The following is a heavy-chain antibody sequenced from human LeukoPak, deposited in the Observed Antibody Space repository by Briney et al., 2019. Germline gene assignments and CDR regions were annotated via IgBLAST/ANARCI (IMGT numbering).Heavy chain of an antibody. CDR2: IYYSGST. D-gene: IGHD1-1*01. J-gene: IGHJ4*02. CDR1: GGSISSYY. V-gene: IGHV4-59*01. CDR3: ARADPLERAYDY. Sequence: SETLSLTCTVSGGSISSYYWSWIRQPPGKGLEWIGYIYYSGSTNYNPSLKSRVTISVDTSKNQFSLKLSSVTAVDTAVYYCARADPLERAYDYWGQGTLVTVSS.